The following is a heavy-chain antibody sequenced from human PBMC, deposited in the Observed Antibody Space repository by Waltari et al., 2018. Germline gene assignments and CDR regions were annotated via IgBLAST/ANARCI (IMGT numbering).Heavy chain of an antibody. V-gene: IGHV3-30*18. CDR3: AKDLSGGSDY. J-gene: IGHJ4*02. Sequence: QVQLVESGGGVVQPGRSLRITCAASGFTFSSYGMHWVRQAPGKGLEWVAVIWYDGSNKYYADSVKGRFTISRDNSKNTLYLQMNSLRAEDTAMYYCAKDLSGGSDYWGQGTLVTVSS. CDR2: IWYDGSNK. D-gene: IGHD2-15*01. CDR1: GFTFSSYG.